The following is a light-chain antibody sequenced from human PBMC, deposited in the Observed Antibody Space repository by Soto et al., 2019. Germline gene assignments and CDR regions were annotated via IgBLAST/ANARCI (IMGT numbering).Light chain of an antibody. Sequence: ACEGVGVTMSVGASQSISNRLAWYQQRPGKAPKLLIYAASSLQSGVPSRFSGSGAVTNFTLTIFSLQPQDFAAFYLQQRCSTPQTFSQGTKVDIK. J-gene: IGKJ1*01. CDR1: QSISNR. CDR2: AAS. CDR3: QQRCSTPQT. V-gene: IGKV1-39*01.